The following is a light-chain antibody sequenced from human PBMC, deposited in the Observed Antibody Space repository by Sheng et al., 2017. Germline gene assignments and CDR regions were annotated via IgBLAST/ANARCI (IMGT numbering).Light chain of an antibody. CDR1: QNINYY. Sequence: DIQMSQSPSSLSASVGDRVNITCRTSQNINYYLNWYQQKPGKAPKLLIYSASTLYSGVPSRFSGSGSGTDFTLTISGLQPEDFATYYCQQSYSSPPLTFGGGTKVEIK. CDR2: SAS. CDR3: QQSYSSPPLT. J-gene: IGKJ4*01. V-gene: IGKV1-39*01.